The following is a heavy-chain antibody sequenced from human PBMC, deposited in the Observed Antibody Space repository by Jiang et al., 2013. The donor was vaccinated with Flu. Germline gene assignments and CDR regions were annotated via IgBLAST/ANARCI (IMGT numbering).Heavy chain of an antibody. J-gene: IGHJ4*02. CDR3: ARDSGGLIXSGGSCPSIDY. CDR2: GNT. V-gene: IGHV1-18*01. D-gene: IGHD2-15*01. Sequence: GNTHYAQKLQHRVTMTTDTSTSTAYMELRSLRSDDTAVYYCARDSGGLIXSGGSCPSIDYWGQGTLVTVSS.